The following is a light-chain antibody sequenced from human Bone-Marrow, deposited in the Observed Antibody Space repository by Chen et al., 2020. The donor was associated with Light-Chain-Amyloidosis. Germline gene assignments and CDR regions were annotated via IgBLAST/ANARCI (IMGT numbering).Light chain of an antibody. CDR1: QSVGIN. V-gene: IGKV3-15*01. J-gene: IGKJ4*01. Sequence: EVVMTQSPATLSVSPGERVTLSCRASQSVGINLAWYQQKPGQAPRLLISSASTRATGIPARFSGSGSGTDFTLTINRLEPEDFAMYYCQQYGTSPLTFGGGTKVEIK. CDR2: SAS. CDR3: QQYGTSPLT.